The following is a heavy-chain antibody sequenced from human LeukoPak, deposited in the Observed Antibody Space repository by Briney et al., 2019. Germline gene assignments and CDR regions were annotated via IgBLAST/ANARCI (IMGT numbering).Heavy chain of an antibody. Sequence: PGGSLRLSCSASGFTFSWHAMHWVRQAPGKGLEYVSAISSNGGSTYYADSVKGRFTISRDNSKNTLYLQMSSLSAEDTAVFYCVRTSSGYSPIWGQGTMVTVSS. J-gene: IGHJ3*02. CDR2: ISSNGGST. V-gene: IGHV3-64D*06. D-gene: IGHD3-22*01. CDR3: VRTSSGYSPI. CDR1: GFTFSWHA.